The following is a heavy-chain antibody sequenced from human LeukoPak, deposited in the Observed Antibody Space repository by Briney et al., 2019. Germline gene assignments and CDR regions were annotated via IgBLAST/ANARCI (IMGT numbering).Heavy chain of an antibody. CDR1: GGSFSGYY. Sequence: SETLSLTCAVYGGSFSGYYWSWIRQPPGKGLEWIGEINHSGSTNYNPSLKSRVTISVDTSKNQFSLKLSSVTAADTAVYYCTRHRELRFLEWLPPDDAFDIWGQGTMVTVSS. V-gene: IGHV4-34*01. CDR3: TRHRELRFLEWLPPDDAFDI. D-gene: IGHD3-3*01. J-gene: IGHJ3*02. CDR2: INHSGST.